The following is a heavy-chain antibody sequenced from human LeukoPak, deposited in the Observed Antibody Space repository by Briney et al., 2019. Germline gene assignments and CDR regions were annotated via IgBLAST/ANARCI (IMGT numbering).Heavy chain of an antibody. J-gene: IGHJ5*02. V-gene: IGHV5-51*01. Sequence: GESLKISCKGSGYSFTSYWIGWVRQMPGKGLEWMGIIYPGDSDTRYSPSFQGQVTISADKSISTAYLQWSSLKASDTALYYCAKHQLYSSGLGWFDPWGQGTLVTVSS. D-gene: IGHD6-19*01. CDR1: GYSFTSYW. CDR2: IYPGDSDT. CDR3: AKHQLYSSGLGWFDP.